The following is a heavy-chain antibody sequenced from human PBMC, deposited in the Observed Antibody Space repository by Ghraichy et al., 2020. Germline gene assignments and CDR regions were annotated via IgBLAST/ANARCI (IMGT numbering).Heavy chain of an antibody. J-gene: IGHJ5*02. Sequence: ASVKVSCKASGYTFTNYYIHWVRQAPGQGLEWMGIINPSGGSTSYAQKFQGRLAMTRDTSTSTIYMELSSLRSEDTAIYYCARDHDPRGIAGGGFDPWGQGTLVTVSS. D-gene: IGHD6-13*01. V-gene: IGHV1-46*01. CDR3: ARDHDPRGIAGGGFDP. CDR2: INPSGGST. CDR1: GYTFTNYY.